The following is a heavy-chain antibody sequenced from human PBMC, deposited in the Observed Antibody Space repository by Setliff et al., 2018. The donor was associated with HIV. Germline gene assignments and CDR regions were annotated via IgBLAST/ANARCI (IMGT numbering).Heavy chain of an antibody. CDR1: GGSISSYY. D-gene: IGHD3-3*01. CDR2: IYYSGST. CDR3: ARSPPTTFWNGYTYYYYMDV. J-gene: IGHJ6*03. V-gene: IGHV4-59*01. Sequence: KPSETLSLTCTVSGGSISSYYWSWIRQPPGKGVEWIGYIYYSGSTNYNPSLKSRVTISVDTSKNQFSLKLNSVTAADTAVYYCARSPPTTFWNGYTYYYYMDVWGKGTTVTVSS.